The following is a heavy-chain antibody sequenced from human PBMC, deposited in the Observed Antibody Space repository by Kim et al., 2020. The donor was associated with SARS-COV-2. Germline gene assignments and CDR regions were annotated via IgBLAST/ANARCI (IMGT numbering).Heavy chain of an antibody. J-gene: IGHJ5*02. Sequence: ASVKVSCKASGYTFTGYYMHWVRQAPGQGLEWMGRINPNSGGTNYAQKFQGRVTMTRDTSISTAYMELSRLRSDDTAVYYCARMSNYVGDSGFDPWGQGTLVTVSS. CDR1: GYTFTGYY. CDR3: ARMSNYVGDSGFDP. D-gene: IGHD4-4*01. CDR2: INPNSGGT. V-gene: IGHV1-2*06.